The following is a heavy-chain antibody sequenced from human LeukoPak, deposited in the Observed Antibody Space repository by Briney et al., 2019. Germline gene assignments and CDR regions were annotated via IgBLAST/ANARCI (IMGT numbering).Heavy chain of an antibody. D-gene: IGHD3-10*01. V-gene: IGHV3-73*01. CDR2: ISSTADGYAT. CDR3: TGNYYGSGSYADFDY. CDR1: GFTFSGSA. Sequence: GGSLRLSCAASGFTFSGSALHWVRQDSGKGQEWVGRISSTADGYATAYAASVKGRFTISRDDSKNTAYLQMDSLKTEDTAVYYCTGNYYGSGSYADFDYWGQGTLVTVSS. J-gene: IGHJ4*02.